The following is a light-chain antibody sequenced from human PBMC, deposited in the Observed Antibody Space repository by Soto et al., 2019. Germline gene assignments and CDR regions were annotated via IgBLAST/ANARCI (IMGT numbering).Light chain of an antibody. CDR1: QSVSSN. CDR3: LQDYGDSWT. CDR2: GAS. J-gene: IGKJ1*01. V-gene: IGKV3-15*01. Sequence: EIVMTQSPATLSVSPGERATLSCRASQSVSSNLAWYQQKLGQAPRLLIYGASTRATGIPARFSGSGSGTEFTLTISSLQSEDFASYYCLQDYGDSWTFGQGTKVDIK.